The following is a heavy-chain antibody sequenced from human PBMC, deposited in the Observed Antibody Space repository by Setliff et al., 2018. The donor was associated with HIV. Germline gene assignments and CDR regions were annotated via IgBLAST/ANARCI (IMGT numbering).Heavy chain of an antibody. CDR3: ARERGGGYSYGRGMDV. Sequence: SETLSLTCTVSGDSIRNDYWTWIRQSPEKGLEWIAYISYTGGTNYNPSLKSRVTLSLDTSKNQFSLKLSSVTAADTAVYYCARERGGGYSYGRGMDVWGQGTTVTVSS. CDR1: GDSIRNDY. J-gene: IGHJ6*02. V-gene: IGHV4-59*12. CDR2: ISYTGGT. D-gene: IGHD5-18*01.